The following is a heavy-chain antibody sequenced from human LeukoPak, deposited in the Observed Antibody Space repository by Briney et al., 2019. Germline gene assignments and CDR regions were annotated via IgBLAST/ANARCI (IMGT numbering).Heavy chain of an antibody. CDR2: INPNSGGT. D-gene: IGHD5-12*01. CDR1: GYTFTGYY. J-gene: IGHJ6*02. Sequence: GASAKVSCKASGYTFTGYYMHWVRQAPGQGLEWMGWINPNSGGTNYAQKFQGRVTMTRDTSISTAYMELSRLRSDDTAVYYCAVVATIPPNYYYGMDVWGQGTTVTVSS. V-gene: IGHV1-2*02. CDR3: AVVATIPPNYYYGMDV.